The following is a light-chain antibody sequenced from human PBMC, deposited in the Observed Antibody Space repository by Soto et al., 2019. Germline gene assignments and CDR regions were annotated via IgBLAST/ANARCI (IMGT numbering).Light chain of an antibody. Sequence: QSVLTQPPSASGSPGQSVTVSCTGTSSDIGDTHYVSWYQQHPGKAPKLMAYEVSKRPSGVPDRFSGSKSGNTASLTVSGLLAEDEGDYYCSSYAGRDTVVFGSGTKVTVL. CDR3: SSYAGRDTVV. V-gene: IGLV2-8*01. J-gene: IGLJ1*01. CDR1: SSDIGDTHY. CDR2: EVS.